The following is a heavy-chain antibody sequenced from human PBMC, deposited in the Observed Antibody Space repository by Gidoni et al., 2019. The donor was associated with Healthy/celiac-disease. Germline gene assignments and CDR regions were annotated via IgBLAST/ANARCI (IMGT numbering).Heavy chain of an antibody. Sequence: EVQLVESGGGLVKPGGSLRLSCAASGFTFSSYSMNWVRQAPGKGLEWVSSISSSRSYIYYADSVKGRFTISRDNAKNSLYVQMNSLRAEDTAVYYCARGLRLWFGESYYYYYYGMDVWGQGTTVTVSS. D-gene: IGHD3-10*01. CDR1: GFTFSSYS. V-gene: IGHV3-21*06. CDR2: ISSSRSYI. J-gene: IGHJ6*02. CDR3: ARGLRLWFGESYYYYYYGMDV.